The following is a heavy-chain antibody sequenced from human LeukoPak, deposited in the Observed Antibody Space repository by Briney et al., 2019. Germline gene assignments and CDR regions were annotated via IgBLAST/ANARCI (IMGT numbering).Heavy chain of an antibody. Sequence: SETLSLTCTVSGGSISSYYWSWIRQPPGKGLEWIGYIYYSGSTNYNPSLKSRVTISVDTSKNQFSLKLSSVTAADTAVYYYAAQERQQLNFDYWGQGTLVTVSS. CDR1: GGSISSYY. CDR2: IYYSGST. D-gene: IGHD6-13*01. J-gene: IGHJ4*02. V-gene: IGHV4-59*01. CDR3: AAQERQQLNFDY.